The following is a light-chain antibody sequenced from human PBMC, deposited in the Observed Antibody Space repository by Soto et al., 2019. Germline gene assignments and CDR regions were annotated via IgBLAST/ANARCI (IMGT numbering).Light chain of an antibody. J-gene: IGKJ2*01. CDR3: QKYNSPLYT. CDR2: DAC. CDR1: QSISSW. Sequence: DIQMTQSPSTLSASEGGRVTITCRASQSISSWLAWYQQKPGKAPKLLIYDACSLESGVPSRFRGSGSGKEFTLTISSLQPQDSATYYCQKYNSPLYTFGQGTKLEIK. V-gene: IGKV1-5*01.